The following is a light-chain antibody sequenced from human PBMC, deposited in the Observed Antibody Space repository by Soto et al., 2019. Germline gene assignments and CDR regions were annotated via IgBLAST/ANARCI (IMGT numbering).Light chain of an antibody. V-gene: IGKV1-39*01. Sequence: DIRMTQSPSSLSASIGDRVSITCRAGQYIDDYLNWYQRKPGKAPKLLIYAATALQPGVPSRFSGSASGTDFTLTMSGLQPEDCANYYCQQSYSTPHTFGQGTKLEIK. J-gene: IGKJ2*01. CDR1: QYIDDY. CDR3: QQSYSTPHT. CDR2: AAT.